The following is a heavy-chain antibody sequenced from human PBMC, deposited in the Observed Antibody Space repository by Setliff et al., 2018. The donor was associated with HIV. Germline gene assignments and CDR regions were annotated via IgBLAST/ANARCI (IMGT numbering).Heavy chain of an antibody. CDR1: GDPINSHY. Sequence: RLPETLSLTCTVSGDPINSHYWSWIRQPPGEGLEWIGHISYNEYTNYNPSLKSRVTISLDTSKKHFSLDLYSVTAADTAVYYCARDHNSGTLHAFDLWGQGTKVTVSS. D-gene: IGHD1-26*01. CDR2: ISYNEYT. V-gene: IGHV4-59*11. CDR3: ARDHNSGTLHAFDL. J-gene: IGHJ3*01.